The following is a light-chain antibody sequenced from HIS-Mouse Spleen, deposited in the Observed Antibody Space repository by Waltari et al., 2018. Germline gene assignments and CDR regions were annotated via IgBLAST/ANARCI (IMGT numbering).Light chain of an antibody. CDR1: ALPKKK. V-gene: IGLV3-10*01. J-gene: IGLJ2*01. Sequence: SYELTQPPSVSVSPGQTARITCSGDALPKKKPYLYQQNSGQAPVLVIYEDSKRPSGIPERFSGSSSGTMATLTISGAQVEDEADYYCYSTDSSGNHRVFGGGTKLTVL. CDR3: YSTDSSGNHRV. CDR2: EDS.